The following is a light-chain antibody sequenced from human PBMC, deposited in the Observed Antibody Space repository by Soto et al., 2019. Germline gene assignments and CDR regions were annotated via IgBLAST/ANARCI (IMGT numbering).Light chain of an antibody. J-gene: IGLJ3*02. CDR3: QVWISDHLV. Sequence: SYELTQPPSVSVAPGQTARITCGGDNIGSRSVHWYQQKPGQAPVLVVYDDRDRPSGILDRFSGSNSGNTATLTISRVEAGDEADFYCQVWISDHLVFGGGTKVTVL. CDR1: NIGSRS. CDR2: DDR. V-gene: IGLV3-21*02.